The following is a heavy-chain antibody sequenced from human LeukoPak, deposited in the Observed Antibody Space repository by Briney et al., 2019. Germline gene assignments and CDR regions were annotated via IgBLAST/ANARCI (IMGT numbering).Heavy chain of an antibody. V-gene: IGHV1-69*13. CDR1: GGTFISYA. D-gene: IGHD2-2*01. J-gene: IGHJ3*02. CDR2: IIPIFGTA. Sequence: SVTVSCKASGGTFISYAISWVRQAPGQGLEWMGGIIPIFGTANYAQKFQGRVTITADESTSTAYMELSSLRSEDTAVYYCAKVVGEIVVVPAGAFDIWGQGTMVTVSS. CDR3: AKVVGEIVVVPAGAFDI.